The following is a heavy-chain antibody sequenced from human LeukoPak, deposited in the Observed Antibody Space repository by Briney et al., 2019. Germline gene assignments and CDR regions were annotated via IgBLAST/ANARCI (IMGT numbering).Heavy chain of an antibody. CDR1: GFTFSDYY. J-gene: IGHJ4*02. CDR3: ARDQGSDYVLFSG. D-gene: IGHD4-17*01. Sequence: GGSLRLSCAASGFTFSDYYMSWIRQAPGKGLEWVSYISSSGSTLYYADSAKGRFTISRDNAKNSLYLQMNSLRAEDPAVYYCARDQGSDYVLFSGWGEGPLVTASS. V-gene: IGHV3-11*01. CDR2: ISSSGSTL.